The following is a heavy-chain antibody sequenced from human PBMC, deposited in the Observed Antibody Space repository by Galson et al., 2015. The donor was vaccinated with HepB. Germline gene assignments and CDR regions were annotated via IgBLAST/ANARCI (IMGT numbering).Heavy chain of an antibody. CDR3: AKAGSTDTPFDY. CDR2: ISGSGGST. J-gene: IGHJ4*02. CDR1: GFTFSTYA. V-gene: IGHV3-23*01. Sequence: SLRLSCEASGFTFSTYAMSWVRQAPGKGLEWVSGISGSGGSTYYADSVEGRFTISRDNSKNTLYLQMNSLRAEDTAVYYCAKAGSTDTPFDYWGQATLVTVSS. D-gene: IGHD5/OR15-5a*01.